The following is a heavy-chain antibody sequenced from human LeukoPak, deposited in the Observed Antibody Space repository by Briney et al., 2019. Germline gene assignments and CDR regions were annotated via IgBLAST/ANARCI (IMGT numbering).Heavy chain of an antibody. J-gene: IGHJ5*02. CDR3: ARSGPCSSASCHNRFDP. Sequence: PSETLSLTCTVSGGSINTDSYDWSWTRQPAGTGLEWIGRIYPSGSTNYNPSLKSRVTISIDTSKNQFSLELSSLTAADTALYYCARSGPCSSASCHNRFDPWGQGTLVTVSS. CDR2: IYPSGST. V-gene: IGHV4-61*02. CDR1: GGSINTDSYD. D-gene: IGHD2-2*02.